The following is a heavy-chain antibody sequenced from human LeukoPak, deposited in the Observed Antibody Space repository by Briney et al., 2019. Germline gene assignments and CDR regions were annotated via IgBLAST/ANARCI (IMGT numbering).Heavy chain of an antibody. V-gene: IGHV1-18*01. CDR2: ISAYNGNT. Sequence: VASVTVSCKASGYTFTSYGISWVRQAPGQGLEWMGWISAYNGNTNYAQKLQGRVTMTTDTSTSTAYMELRSLRSDDTAVYYCARQGSGWYLTSYYYGMDVWGQGTTVTVSS. D-gene: IGHD6-19*01. CDR3: ARQGSGWYLTSYYYGMDV. CDR1: GYTFTSYG. J-gene: IGHJ6*02.